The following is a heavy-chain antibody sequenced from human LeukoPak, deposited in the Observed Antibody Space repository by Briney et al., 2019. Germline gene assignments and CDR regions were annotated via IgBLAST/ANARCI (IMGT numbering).Heavy chain of an antibody. CDR3: ARGRGWDCSSTSCYQDY. CDR1: GFTFSSYW. Sequence: GGSLRLSCAASGFTFSSYWIHWVRQAPGKGLVWVSRINSDGSRTRYADSVKGRFTISRDNAKNTLHLQMNSLRVEDTAVYYCARGRGWDCSSTSCYQDYWGQGTLVTVSS. CDR2: INSDGSRT. V-gene: IGHV3-74*01. J-gene: IGHJ4*02. D-gene: IGHD2-2*01.